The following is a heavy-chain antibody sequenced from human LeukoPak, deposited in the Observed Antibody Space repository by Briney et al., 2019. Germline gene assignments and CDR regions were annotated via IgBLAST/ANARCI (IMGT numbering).Heavy chain of an antibody. D-gene: IGHD6-19*01. CDR3: AKDGYSSGWPVDY. V-gene: IGHV3-30*18. J-gene: IGHJ4*02. Sequence: GGSLRLSCAASGFTFSSYGMHWVRQAPGKGLEWVAVISYDGSNYYYADSAKGRFTISRDNSKNTVFLQMNGLRAEDTAVYYCAKDGYSSGWPVDYWGQGTLVSVSS. CDR2: ISYDGSNY. CDR1: GFTFSSYG.